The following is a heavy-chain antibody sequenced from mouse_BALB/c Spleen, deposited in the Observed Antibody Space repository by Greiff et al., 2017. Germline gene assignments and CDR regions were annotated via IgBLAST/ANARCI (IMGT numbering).Heavy chain of an antibody. D-gene: IGHD1-1*01. CDR1: GFNIKDTY. Sequence: EVKLVESGAELVKPGASVKLSCTASGFNIKDTYMHWVKQRPEQGLEWIGRIDPANGNTKYDPKFQGKATITADTSSNTAYLQLSSLTSEDTAVYYCAAPYYGSPWFAYWGQGTLVTVSA. V-gene: IGHV14-3*02. CDR2: IDPANGNT. CDR3: AAPYYGSPWFAY. J-gene: IGHJ3*01.